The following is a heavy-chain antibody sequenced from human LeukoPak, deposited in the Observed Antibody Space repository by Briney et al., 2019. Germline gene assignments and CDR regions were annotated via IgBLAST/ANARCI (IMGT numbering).Heavy chain of an antibody. CDR2: ISGSGDST. CDR1: GFTFSSYA. V-gene: IGHV3-23*01. CDR3: AKTRPLDSSSWSHGDY. D-gene: IGHD6-13*01. J-gene: IGHJ4*02. Sequence: GGSLRLSCAASGFTFSSYAMSWVRQAPGKGLEWVSAISGSGDSTYYGDSVKGRFTISRDNSENTLYLQMNSLRAEDTAVYYCAKTRPLDSSSWSHGDYWGQGTLVTVSS.